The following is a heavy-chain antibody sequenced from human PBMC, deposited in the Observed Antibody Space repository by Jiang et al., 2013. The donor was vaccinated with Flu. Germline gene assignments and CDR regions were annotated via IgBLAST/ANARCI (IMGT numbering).Heavy chain of an antibody. Sequence: GPGLVKPSQTLSLTCTVSGASISTNIHYWTWVRQVSGKGLGWIGFISSSESTYYRPTLYYNPSLKSRITISVDTAKNQVSLNLRPVTAADTAAYFCTRGGDFSGIPAAFDIWGRGIMVTVSS. D-gene: IGHD6-19*01. V-gene: IGHV4-31*03. CDR3: TRGGDFSGIPAAFDI. J-gene: IGHJ3*02. CDR2: ISSSESTYYRPTL. CDR1: GASISTNIHY.